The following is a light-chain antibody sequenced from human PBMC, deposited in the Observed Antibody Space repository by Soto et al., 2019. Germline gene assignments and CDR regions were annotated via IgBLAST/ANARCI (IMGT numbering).Light chain of an antibody. CDR1: QSVSSNY. J-gene: IGKJ4*01. CDR2: GAS. Sequence: EIVLTQSPGTLSLSPGERATLSCRASQSVSSNYLAWYQQKPGQAPRLLIYGASSRATGIPDRFSGSGSGTDFTLTISRLAHEDFAVYYCQQYATSPALTFGGGTRVEIK. CDR3: QQYATSPALT. V-gene: IGKV3-20*01.